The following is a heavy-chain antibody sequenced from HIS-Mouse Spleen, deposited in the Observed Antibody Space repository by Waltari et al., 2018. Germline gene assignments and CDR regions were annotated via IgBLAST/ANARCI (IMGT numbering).Heavy chain of an antibody. CDR2: IIPIFGTA. CDR1: GGTFSSYA. D-gene: IGHD1-26*01. V-gene: IGHV1-69*01. Sequence: QVQLVQSGAEVKKPGSSVKVSCKASGGTFSSYAISWVRQAPGQGLEWMGGIIPIFGTANYAQKFQGRVTITADESTSTAYMEPSSLRSEDTAVYYCARDSGSYSFWYFDLWGRGTLVTVSS. CDR3: ARDSGSYSFWYFDL. J-gene: IGHJ2*01.